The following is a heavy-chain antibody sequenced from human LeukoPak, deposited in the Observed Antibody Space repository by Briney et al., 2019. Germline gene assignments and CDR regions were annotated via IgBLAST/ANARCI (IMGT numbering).Heavy chain of an antibody. D-gene: IGHD3-10*01. CDR3: ARTRRGSGSYYKGGYYFDY. Sequence: ASVKVSCKASGYTFTGYYMHWVRQAPRQGLEWMGWINPNSGGTNYAQKFQGRVTMTRDTSISTAYMELSRLRSDDTAVYYCARTRRGSGSYYKGGYYFDYWGQGTLVTVSS. CDR1: GYTFTGYY. J-gene: IGHJ4*02. CDR2: INPNSGGT. V-gene: IGHV1-2*02.